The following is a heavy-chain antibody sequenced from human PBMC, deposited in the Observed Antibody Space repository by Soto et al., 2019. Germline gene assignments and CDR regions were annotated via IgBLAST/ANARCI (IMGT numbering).Heavy chain of an antibody. J-gene: IGHJ4*02. CDR1: GGSISSSSYY. Sequence: PXXTLSLTCTVSGGSISSSSYYWGWIRQPPGKGLEWIGSIYYSGRTYYNPSLKSRVTISVDTSKNQFSLKLSSVTAADTAVYYCARREQLGYFDYWGQGTLGTVSS. CDR2: IYYSGRT. D-gene: IGHD6-13*01. CDR3: ARREQLGYFDY. V-gene: IGHV4-39*01.